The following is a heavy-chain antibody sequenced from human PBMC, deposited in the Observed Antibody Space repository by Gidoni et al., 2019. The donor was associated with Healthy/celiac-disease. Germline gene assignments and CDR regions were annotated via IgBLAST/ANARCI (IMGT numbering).Heavy chain of an antibody. D-gene: IGHD3-22*01. CDR3: ARVPMISKYYFDY. V-gene: IGHV1-69*04. J-gene: IGHJ4*02. Sequence: QVQLVQSGAEVKKPGSSVKVSCKAAGGTFSSYAISWVRQAPGQGLEWMGRIIPILGIANYAQKFQGRVTITADKSTSTAYMELSSLRSEDTAVYYCARVPMISKYYFDYWGQGTLVTVSS. CDR2: IIPILGIA. CDR1: GGTFSSYA.